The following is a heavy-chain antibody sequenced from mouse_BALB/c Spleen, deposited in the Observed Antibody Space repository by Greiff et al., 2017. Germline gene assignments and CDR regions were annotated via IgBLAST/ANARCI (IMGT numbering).Heavy chain of an antibody. Sequence: QVQLQQSGAELARPGASVKLSCKASGYTFTSYWMQWVKQRPGQGLEWIGAIYPGDGDTRYTQKFKGKATLTADKSSSTAYMQLSSLASEDSAVYYCARGYDVYYAMDYWGQGTSVTVSS. V-gene: IGHV1-87*01. CDR3: ARGYDVYYAMDY. D-gene: IGHD2-14*01. CDR2: IYPGDGDT. J-gene: IGHJ4*01. CDR1: GYTFTSYW.